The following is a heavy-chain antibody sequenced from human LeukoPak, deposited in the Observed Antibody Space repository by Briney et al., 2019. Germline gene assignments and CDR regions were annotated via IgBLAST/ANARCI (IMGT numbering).Heavy chain of an antibody. CDR1: GGSVSSCSYY. V-gene: IGHV4-61*01. Sequence: SETLSLTCTVSGGSVSSCSYYWSWLRQPPGKGLESFGCIYYSGSNDYNPSLKSRVTISVDPSKNQFSLKLSSVTAADTAVYYCARMREYCTTTSCYLGPFDPWGQGTLVTVSS. CDR2: IYYSGSN. CDR3: ARMREYCTTTSCYLGPFDP. J-gene: IGHJ5*02. D-gene: IGHD2-2*01.